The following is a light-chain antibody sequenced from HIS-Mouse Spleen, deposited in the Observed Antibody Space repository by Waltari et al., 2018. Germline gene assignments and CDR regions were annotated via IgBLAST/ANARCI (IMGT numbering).Light chain of an antibody. CDR2: DDS. Sequence: SYVLTQPPSVSVAPGKTARITCGGNNIGSKSVHWYQKKPGQAPVLVVYDDSDRPSGLPERFSGSNSGNTATLTISRVEAGDEADYYCQVWDSSSDHPYVFGTGTKVTVL. J-gene: IGLJ1*01. CDR3: QVWDSSSDHPYV. CDR1: NIGSKS. V-gene: IGLV3-21*03.